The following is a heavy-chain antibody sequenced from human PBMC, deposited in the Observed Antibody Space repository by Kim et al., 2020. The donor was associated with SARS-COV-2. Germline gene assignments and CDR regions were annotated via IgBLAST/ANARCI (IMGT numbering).Heavy chain of an antibody. Sequence: VKRRFTISRDNAKNSLYLQMNGLRAEDTALYYCAKEGRYVDSSSWYGFDYWGQGTLVTVSS. CDR3: AKEGRYVDSSSWYGFDY. J-gene: IGHJ4*02. D-gene: IGHD6-13*01. V-gene: IGHV3-9*01.